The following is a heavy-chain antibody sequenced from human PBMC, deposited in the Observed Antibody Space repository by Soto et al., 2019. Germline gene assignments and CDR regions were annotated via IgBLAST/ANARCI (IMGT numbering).Heavy chain of an antibody. Sequence: GGSLRLSCAASGFIFSDYYMSWIRQAPGKGLEWVSYISGSGSYTNYADSVKGRFTISRDNAKNSLYLQIYSLRAEDTAVYYCAMAQITAQYYFDYWGQGAMVTVYS. CDR1: GFIFSDYY. J-gene: IGHJ4*02. V-gene: IGHV3-11*06. CDR3: AMAQITAQYYFDY. CDR2: ISGSGSYT. D-gene: IGHD6-6*01.